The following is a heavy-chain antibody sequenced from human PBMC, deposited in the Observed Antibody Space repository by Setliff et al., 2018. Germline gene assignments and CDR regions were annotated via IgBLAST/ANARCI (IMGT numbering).Heavy chain of an antibody. CDR1: RFTFSNYW. V-gene: IGHV3-7*01. CDR3: VRAHSSTLSVHDY. CDR2: IKEDGSEK. Sequence: GGSLRLSCAASRFTFSNYWMSWVRQAPGKGLEWVANIKEDGSEKYYVDSVKGRFTISRDNAKNSLDLQMDSLRAEDTAVYYCVRAHSSTLSVHDYWGQGTLVTVSS. J-gene: IGHJ4*02. D-gene: IGHD2-2*01.